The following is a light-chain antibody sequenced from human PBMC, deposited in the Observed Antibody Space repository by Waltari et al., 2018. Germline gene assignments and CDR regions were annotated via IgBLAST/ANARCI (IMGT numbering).Light chain of an antibody. CDR1: QGIRYD. V-gene: IGKV1-6*01. CDR2: AAS. Sequence: AIQMTQSPSSLSASVGDKVTITCRGSQGIRYDLGRDQQKPGKAPKLLIYAASSLQSGVPDRFSGGGAGTEFTLTISSLQPEDFATYYCLQDYNYPWTFGQGTKVEIK. J-gene: IGKJ1*01. CDR3: LQDYNYPWT.